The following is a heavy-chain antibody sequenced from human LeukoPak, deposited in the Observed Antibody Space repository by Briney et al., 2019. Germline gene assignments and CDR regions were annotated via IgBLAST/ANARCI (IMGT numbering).Heavy chain of an antibody. CDR2: IYNSGST. CDR3: ARGLWFGELSPFDY. CDR1: GGSISSGDYY. V-gene: IGHV4-61*02. Sequence: SETLSLTCTVSGGSISSGDYYWTWIRQPAGKGLEWIGRIYNSGSTNYNPSLKSRVTISADTPKNQFSLKLSSVTAADTAVYYCARGLWFGELSPFDYWGQGTLVTVSS. J-gene: IGHJ4*02. D-gene: IGHD3-10*01.